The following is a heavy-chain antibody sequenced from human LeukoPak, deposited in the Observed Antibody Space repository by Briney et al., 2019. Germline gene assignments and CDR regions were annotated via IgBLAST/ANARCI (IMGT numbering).Heavy chain of an antibody. V-gene: IGHV4-39*07. J-gene: IGHJ4*02. D-gene: IGHD3-10*01. CDR1: GGSISTSNYY. CDR3: AKRGPYYYGSGSYYKGAQYYFDS. Sequence: SETLSLTCTVSGGSISTSNYYWGWIRQPPGKGLEWIGNIFYSGSTYYGPSLKSRLTISLDTSRNQFSLKLSSVTAADTAVYYCAKRGPYYYGSGSYYKGAQYYFDSWGQGPLVTVSS. CDR2: IFYSGST.